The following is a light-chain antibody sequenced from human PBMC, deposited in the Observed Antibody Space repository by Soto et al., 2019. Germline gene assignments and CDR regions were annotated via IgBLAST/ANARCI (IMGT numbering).Light chain of an antibody. CDR3: QQYNNWPLT. J-gene: IGKJ4*01. Sequence: EIVMTQSPATLSVSPGERATLSCRASQSVSSNLARYQQKPGQAPRLRIYGAAPRATGIPARFSGSGSGTEFTLTLSSLPSEDFAVYYCQQYNNWPLTFGGGTKVEIK. CDR2: GAA. CDR1: QSVSSN. V-gene: IGKV3-15*01.